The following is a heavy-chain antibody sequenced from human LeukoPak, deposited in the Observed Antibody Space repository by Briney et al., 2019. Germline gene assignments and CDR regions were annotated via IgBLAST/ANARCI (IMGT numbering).Heavy chain of an antibody. CDR2: IYYSGST. Sequence: SETLSLTCTVSGGSISSYYWSWIRQPPGKGLEWIGYIYYSGSTNYNPSLKSRVTISVDTSKNQFSLKLSSVTAADTAVYYCARGLWRGPNAFDIWGQGTMVTVSS. CDR3: ARGLWRGPNAFDI. CDR1: GGSISSYY. D-gene: IGHD2-21*02. J-gene: IGHJ3*02. V-gene: IGHV4-59*08.